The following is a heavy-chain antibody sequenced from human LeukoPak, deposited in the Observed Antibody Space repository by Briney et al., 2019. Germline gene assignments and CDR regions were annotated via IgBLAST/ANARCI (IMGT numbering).Heavy chain of an antibody. V-gene: IGHV4-59*06. CDR2: IYRSGNT. Sequence: SETLSLTCTVSGDSISNYYWSWIRQPAGKGLEWIGYIYRSGNTYYNPSLRSRVTISLDGSESHFSLTLTSLTAADTAVYYCARTYFGNAFDIWGQGTMVTVSS. J-gene: IGHJ3*02. CDR1: GDSISNYY. D-gene: IGHD3-10*01. CDR3: ARTYFGNAFDI.